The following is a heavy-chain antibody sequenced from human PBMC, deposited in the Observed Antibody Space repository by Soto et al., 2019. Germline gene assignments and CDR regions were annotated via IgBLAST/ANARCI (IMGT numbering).Heavy chain of an antibody. CDR3: ARTLVVTASYYYYGMDV. D-gene: IGHD2-21*02. CDR2: IIPIFGTA. J-gene: IGHJ6*02. V-gene: IGHV1-69*13. Sequence: SVKVSCKASGGTFSSYAISWVRQAPGQGLEWMGGIIPIFGTANYAQKFQGRVTITADESTSTAYMELSSLRSEDTAVCYCARTLVVTASYYYYGMDVWGQGTTVTVSS. CDR1: GGTFSSYA.